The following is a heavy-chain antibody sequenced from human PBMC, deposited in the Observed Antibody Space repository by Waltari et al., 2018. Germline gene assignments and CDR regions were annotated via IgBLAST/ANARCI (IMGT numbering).Heavy chain of an antibody. CDR3: ARGARGYSYGVDY. CDR2: IYYSGST. D-gene: IGHD5-18*01. CDR1: GGSISSYY. Sequence: QVQLQESGPGLVKPSETLSLTCTVSGGSISSYYWSWIRQPPGKGLEWIGYIYYSGSTNYTPSLKSRVTISVDTSKNQFSLKLSSVTAVDTAVYYCARGARGYSYGVDYWGQGTLVTVSS. J-gene: IGHJ4*02. V-gene: IGHV4-59*01.